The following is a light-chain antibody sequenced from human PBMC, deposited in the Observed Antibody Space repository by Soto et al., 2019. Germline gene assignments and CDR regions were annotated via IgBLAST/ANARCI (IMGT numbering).Light chain of an antibody. J-gene: IGLJ1*01. Sequence: QSALTQPASVSGSPGQSITISCTGTSSDVGSYNLVSWYQQHPGKAPKLMIYEGSKRPSGVSNRFSGSKSGNTASLTISGLQAEDEADYYCCSYAGSVTYVFGTGTKLTVL. CDR3: CSYAGSVTYV. CDR2: EGS. V-gene: IGLV2-23*01. CDR1: SSDVGSYNL.